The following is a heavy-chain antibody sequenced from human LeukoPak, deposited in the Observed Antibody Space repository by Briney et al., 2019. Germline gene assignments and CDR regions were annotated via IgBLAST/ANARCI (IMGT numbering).Heavy chain of an antibody. Sequence: PGGSLRLSCVASGISFSSYWMAWLRQAPGKGLEWVANIKYDGTHKFYAGSVKGRFTISRDNAKNSLFLEMNSLTVDDTAVYFCASSHDSSGNDWGQGTLVTVSS. D-gene: IGHD3-22*01. CDR2: IKYDGTHK. V-gene: IGHV3-7*01. J-gene: IGHJ4*02. CDR1: GISFSSYW. CDR3: ASSHDSSGND.